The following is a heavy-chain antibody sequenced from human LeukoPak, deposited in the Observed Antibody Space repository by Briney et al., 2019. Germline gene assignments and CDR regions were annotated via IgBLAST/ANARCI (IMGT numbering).Heavy chain of an antibody. V-gene: IGHV3-21*01. CDR3: ARVLSGYYGMDV. CDR1: GFTFSSYS. CDR2: ISSSSSYI. J-gene: IGHJ6*02. Sequence: GGSLRLSCAASGFTFSSYSMNWVRQAPGKGLEWVSSISSSSSYIYYADSVKGRFTISRDNAKNSLYLQMNSLRAEDTAVYYCARVLSGYYGMDVWGQGTRSPSP.